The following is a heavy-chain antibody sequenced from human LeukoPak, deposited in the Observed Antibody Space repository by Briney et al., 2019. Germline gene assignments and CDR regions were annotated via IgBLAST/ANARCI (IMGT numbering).Heavy chain of an antibody. V-gene: IGHV3-30-3*01. CDR2: ISYDGSNK. Sequence: GGSLRLSCAASGFTFSSYWMSWVRQAPGKGLEWVAVISYDGSNKYYADSVKGRFTISRDNSKNTLYLQMNSLRAEDTAVYYCARAFRGFGEFPVDYWGQGTLVTVSS. CDR3: ARAFRGFGEFPVDY. D-gene: IGHD3-10*01. CDR1: GFTFSSYW. J-gene: IGHJ4*02.